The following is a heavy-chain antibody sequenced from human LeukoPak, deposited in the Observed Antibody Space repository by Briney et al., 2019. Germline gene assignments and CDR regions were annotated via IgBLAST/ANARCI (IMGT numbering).Heavy chain of an antibody. V-gene: IGHV3-7*03. J-gene: IGHJ6*02. CDR3: ARNKGMDV. CDR2: GNRDGSET. Sequence: GGSPRLSCAASGFALSSHWMTWVRQVPGRGPEWVANGNRDGSETYYLDSVKGRFTISKDNAKNSLYLQMNSLRATDTALYHCARNKGMDVWGQGTTVIVSS. CDR1: GFALSSHW. D-gene: IGHD3-10*01.